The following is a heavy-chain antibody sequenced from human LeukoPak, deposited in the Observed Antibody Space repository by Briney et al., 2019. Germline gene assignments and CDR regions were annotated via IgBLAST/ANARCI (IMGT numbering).Heavy chain of an antibody. CDR1: GFTFSSYS. CDR2: ISSSSSYI. J-gene: IGHJ3*02. D-gene: IGHD3-16*01. Sequence: GGSLRLSCAASGFTFSSYSMNWVRQAPGEGLEWVSSISSSSSYIYYADSVKGRFTISRDNAKNSLYLETNSLRAEDTALYYCARDRATRGGVGAFDIWGQGTMVTVSS. V-gene: IGHV3-21*01. CDR3: ARDRATRGGVGAFDI.